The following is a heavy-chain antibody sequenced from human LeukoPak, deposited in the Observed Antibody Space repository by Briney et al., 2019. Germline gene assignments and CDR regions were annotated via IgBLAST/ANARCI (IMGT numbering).Heavy chain of an antibody. Sequence: SETLSLTCAVYGGSFSGYYWSWIRQPPGKGLEWIGEINHSGSTNYNPSLKSRVTISVDTSKNQFSLKLSSVTAADTAVYYCARGLLWFEKNWFDPWGQGTLVTVSS. D-gene: IGHD3-10*01. CDR3: ARGLLWFEKNWFDP. CDR2: INHSGST. V-gene: IGHV4-34*01. J-gene: IGHJ5*02. CDR1: GGSFSGYY.